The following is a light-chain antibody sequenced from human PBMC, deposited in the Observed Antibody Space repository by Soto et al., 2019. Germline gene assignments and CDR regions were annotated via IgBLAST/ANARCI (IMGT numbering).Light chain of an antibody. Sequence: EIVLTQSPDTLSLSPGERATLSCRASQSVRSNYLAWYQQKPGQAPRFLIYDASSRATGIPDRFSGSGSGTDFTLTISRLEPEDVAVCYCQQYGSAPLTLGGGTKVDIK. CDR3: QQYGSAPLT. J-gene: IGKJ4*01. CDR2: DAS. CDR1: QSVRSNY. V-gene: IGKV3-20*01.